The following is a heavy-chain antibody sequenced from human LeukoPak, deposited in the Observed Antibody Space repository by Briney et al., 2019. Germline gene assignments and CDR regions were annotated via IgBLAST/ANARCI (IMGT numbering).Heavy chain of an antibody. D-gene: IGHD1-26*01. Sequence: GGSLRLSCAASGFTFSSYGTHWVRQAPGKGLEWVAVIWYDGSNKYYADSVKGRFTISRDNSKNTLYLQMNSLRAEDTAVYYCARIDASGSYHFDYWGQGTLVTVSS. CDR2: IWYDGSNK. CDR3: ARIDASGSYHFDY. J-gene: IGHJ4*02. CDR1: GFTFSSYG. V-gene: IGHV3-33*01.